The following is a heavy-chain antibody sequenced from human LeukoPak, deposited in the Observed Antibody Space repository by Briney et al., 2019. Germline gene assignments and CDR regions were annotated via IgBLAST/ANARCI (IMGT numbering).Heavy chain of an antibody. Sequence: SETLSLTCAVYGGSFSGYYWTWIRQNPEKGLEWIGEMNPSGSTSYNPSLKSRVTISVDTSKNQFSLKLSSVTAADMAVYYCARGRQDVTMIVVVMTAVSYYLDVWGKGTTVTVS. CDR3: ARGRQDVTMIVVVMTAVSYYLDV. CDR1: GGSFSGYY. D-gene: IGHD3-22*01. V-gene: IGHV4-34*01. CDR2: MNPSGST. J-gene: IGHJ6*03.